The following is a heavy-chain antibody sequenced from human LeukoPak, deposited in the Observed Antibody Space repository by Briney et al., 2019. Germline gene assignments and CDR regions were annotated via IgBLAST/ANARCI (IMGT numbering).Heavy chain of an antibody. CDR1: GFAFSSCA. CDR2: ISGSGGST. Sequence: GKSLRLSCAASGFAFSSCAISWVRQAPGKGLEWVSSISGSGGSTYYADSVKGRFTISRDNFKNTLYLQMNSLRVEDTAVYYCAKDRGRYSYGSVDYWGQGTLVTVSS. J-gene: IGHJ4*02. D-gene: IGHD5-12*01. V-gene: IGHV3-23*01. CDR3: AKDRGRYSYGSVDY.